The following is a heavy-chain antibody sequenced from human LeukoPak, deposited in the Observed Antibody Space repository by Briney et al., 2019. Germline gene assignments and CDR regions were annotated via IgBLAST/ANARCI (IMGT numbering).Heavy chain of an antibody. CDR1: GGSISSGGYY. Sequence: PSQTLSLTCTVSGGSISSGGYYWSWIRQHPGKGLEWIGYIYYSGSTYYNPSLKSRVTISVDTSKNQFSLKLSSVTAADTAVYYCARVHGYYDSSGQLGLRYFDLWGRGTLVTVSS. CDR2: IYYSGST. CDR3: ARVHGYYDSSGQLGLRYFDL. J-gene: IGHJ2*01. D-gene: IGHD3-22*01. V-gene: IGHV4-31*03.